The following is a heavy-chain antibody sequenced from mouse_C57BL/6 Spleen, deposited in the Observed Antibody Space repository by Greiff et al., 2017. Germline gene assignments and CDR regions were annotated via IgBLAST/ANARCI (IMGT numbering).Heavy chain of an antibody. Sequence: VQLQHSGPELVKPGASVKISCKASGYSFTGYYMNWVKQSPEKSLEWIGEINPSTGGTTYNQKFKAKATLTVDKSSSTAYMQLKSLTSEDSAVXYCARTGCSSFHYYAMDYWGQGTSVTVSS. CDR1: GYSFTGYY. CDR3: ARTGCSSFHYYAMDY. CDR2: INPSTGGT. J-gene: IGHJ4*01. D-gene: IGHD1-1*01. V-gene: IGHV1-42*01.